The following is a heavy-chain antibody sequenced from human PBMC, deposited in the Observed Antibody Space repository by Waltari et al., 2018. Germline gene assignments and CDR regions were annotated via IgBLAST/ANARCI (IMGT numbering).Heavy chain of an antibody. CDR3: ARDRDYTSGWYGSADY. J-gene: IGHJ4*02. D-gene: IGHD6-19*01. Sequence: EVQLVESGGGLVQPGGSLRLSCAASGFTFSTYSMNWVRQAPGKGLEWVSYISSRGITIYDADSVKGRFTISRDNAKNSLYLQMNSLRAEDTAVYYCARDRDYTSGWYGSADYWGQGTLVTVSS. V-gene: IGHV3-48*01. CDR1: GFTFSTYS. CDR2: ISSRGITI.